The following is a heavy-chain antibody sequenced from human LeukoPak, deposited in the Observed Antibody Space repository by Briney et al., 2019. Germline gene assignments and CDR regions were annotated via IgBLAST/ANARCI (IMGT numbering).Heavy chain of an antibody. CDR1: RASISSYY. CDR2: IYYSGST. CDR3: ARALGYYDSSGNYYYYYYMDV. D-gene: IGHD3-22*01. Sequence: PSETLSLTCSVSRASISSYYWSWIRQPPGKGLEWIGYIYYSGSTNYNPSLKSRVTISVDTSKNQFSLKLSSVTAADTAVYYCARALGYYDSSGNYYYYYYMDVWGKGTTVTISS. V-gene: IGHV4-59*01. J-gene: IGHJ6*03.